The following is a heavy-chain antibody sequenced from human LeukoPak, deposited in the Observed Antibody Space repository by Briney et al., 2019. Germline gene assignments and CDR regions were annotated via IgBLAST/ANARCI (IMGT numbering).Heavy chain of an antibody. Sequence: ASVKVSCKASGDTFTINDINWVRQATGQGLEWMGWMNPNSGNTGYGQKFQGRVTMTRNTSISTAYMELTDLRSEDTAVYYCARLTAAGTWTFDIWGQGTTVTVSS. CDR2: MNPNSGNT. CDR3: ARLTAAGTWTFDI. J-gene: IGHJ3*02. D-gene: IGHD6-13*01. V-gene: IGHV1-8*01. CDR1: GDTFTIND.